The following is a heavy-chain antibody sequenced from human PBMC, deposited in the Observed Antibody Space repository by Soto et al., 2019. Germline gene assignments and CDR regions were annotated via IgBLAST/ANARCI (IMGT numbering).Heavy chain of an antibody. J-gene: IGHJ4*02. CDR1: GFTFISYE. CDR2: ISSSGSTI. CDR3: ATHASDY. Sequence: LRLSCAASGFTFISYEMNWVRQAPGKGLEWVSYISSSGSTIYYPDSVKGRFTISRDNAENSLYLQMNSLRAEDTAIYYCATHASDYWGQGTLVTVSS. V-gene: IGHV3-48*03.